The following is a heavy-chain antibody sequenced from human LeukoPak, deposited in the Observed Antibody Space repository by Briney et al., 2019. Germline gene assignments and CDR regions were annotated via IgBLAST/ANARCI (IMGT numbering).Heavy chain of an antibody. Sequence: SETLSLTCTVSGYSISSGYYWGWIRQPPGKGLEWIGSIYHSGSTNYNPSLKSRVTISVDTSKNQFSLNLSSVTAADTAVYYCARGVREKNRGFLLYYYYHYVDVWGKGTTVAISS. CDR1: GYSISSGYY. D-gene: IGHD3-10*01. J-gene: IGHJ6*03. CDR3: ARGVREKNRGFLLYYYYHYVDV. V-gene: IGHV4-38-2*02. CDR2: IYHSGST.